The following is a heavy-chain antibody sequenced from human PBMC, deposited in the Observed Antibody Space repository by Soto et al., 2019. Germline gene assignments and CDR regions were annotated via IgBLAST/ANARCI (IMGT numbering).Heavy chain of an antibody. D-gene: IGHD3-22*01. CDR2: IWYDGSNK. CDR3: ARDSSDSSGYIAY. Sequence: PGGSLILSCAASGFTFSSYGMHWVRQAPGKGLEWVAVIWYDGSNKYYADSVKGRFTISRDNSKNTLYLQMNSLRAEDTAVYYCARDSSDSSGYIAYWGQGTLVTVSS. V-gene: IGHV3-33*01. CDR1: GFTFSSYG. J-gene: IGHJ4*02.